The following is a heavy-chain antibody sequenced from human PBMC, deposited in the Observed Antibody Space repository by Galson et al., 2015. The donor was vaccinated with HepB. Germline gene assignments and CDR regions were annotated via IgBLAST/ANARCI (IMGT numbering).Heavy chain of an antibody. CDR1: GYTFTSYG. CDR3: ARDSGYDEEYYYYGMDV. D-gene: IGHD5-12*01. J-gene: IGHJ6*02. CDR2: ISAYNGNT. Sequence: SVKVSCKASGYTFTSYGISWVRQAPGQGLEWMGWISAYNGNTNYAQKLQGRVTMTTDTSTSTAYMELRSLRSDDTAVYYCARDSGYDEEYYYYGMDVWGQGTTVTVSS. V-gene: IGHV1-18*04.